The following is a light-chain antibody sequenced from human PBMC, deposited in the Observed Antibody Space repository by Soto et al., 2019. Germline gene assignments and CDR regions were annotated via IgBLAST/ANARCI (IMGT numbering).Light chain of an antibody. CDR2: KPP. J-gene: IGKJ1*01. V-gene: IGKV1-5*03. CDR3: QQYNNYPWT. CDR1: QSISGW. Sequence: DIQMTQSPSTLSASLGDRVTITCRASQSISGWLAWYQQKPGKAPKLLIYKPPRLESGVPSRFSGSGSGTEFTLTISSLQPDDFATYYCQQYNNYPWTFGQGTKVDIK.